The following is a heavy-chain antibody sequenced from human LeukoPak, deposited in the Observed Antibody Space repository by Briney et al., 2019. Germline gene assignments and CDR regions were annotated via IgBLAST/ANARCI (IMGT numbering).Heavy chain of an antibody. CDR1: GFTFSSYG. Sequence: GGSLRLSCAASGFTFSSYGMHWVRQAPGKGLEWVAFLRYDGRNIYYADSVKGRFTISRDDSKNTLYLQMNSLRAEDTAVYYCAKDASSGSYYNPDAFDIWGQGTMVTVSS. CDR2: LRYDGRNI. J-gene: IGHJ3*02. V-gene: IGHV3-30*02. D-gene: IGHD3-10*01. CDR3: AKDASSGSYYNPDAFDI.